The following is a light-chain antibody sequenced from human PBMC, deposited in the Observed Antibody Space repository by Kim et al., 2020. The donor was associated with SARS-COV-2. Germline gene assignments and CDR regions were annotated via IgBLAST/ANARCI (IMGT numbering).Light chain of an antibody. Sequence: PGKAARITCGGNSSGSKSVHWYQQKPGQAPVLVISYDSDRPSGIPERFSGSNSVNTATLTINRVETEDEADYYCQVWDSSSDHRVVFGGGTQLTVL. J-gene: IGLJ2*01. CDR2: YDS. V-gene: IGLV3-21*04. CDR3: QVWDSSSDHRVV. CDR1: SSGSKS.